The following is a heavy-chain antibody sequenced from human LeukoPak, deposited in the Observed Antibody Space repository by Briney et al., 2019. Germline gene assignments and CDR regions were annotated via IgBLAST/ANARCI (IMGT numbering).Heavy chain of an antibody. Sequence: SETLSLTCTVTGDSISSYYWSWIRQPPGKGLEWIGYIYYSGSTNYNPSLKSRVTISVDTSKNQFSLKLRSVTAADPAVYYCARGGGLGAYYYYMDVWGKGTTVTISS. J-gene: IGHJ6*03. CDR2: IYYSGST. CDR1: GDSISSYY. CDR3: ARGGGLGAYYYYMDV. D-gene: IGHD1-26*01. V-gene: IGHV4-59*01.